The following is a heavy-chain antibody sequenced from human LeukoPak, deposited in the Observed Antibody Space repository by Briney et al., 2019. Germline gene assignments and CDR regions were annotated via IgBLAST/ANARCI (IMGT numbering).Heavy chain of an antibody. CDR2: ISSSGSTI. CDR1: GFTFSSYE. Sequence: GGSLRLSCAASGFTFSSYEMNWVRQAPGKGLEWVSYISSSGSTIYTADSVKGRFSISRDNAKNSLYLQMNSLRAEDTAVYYCVRDLVFDIWGQGTMVTVSS. J-gene: IGHJ3*02. V-gene: IGHV3-48*03. CDR3: VRDLVFDI. D-gene: IGHD3-16*01.